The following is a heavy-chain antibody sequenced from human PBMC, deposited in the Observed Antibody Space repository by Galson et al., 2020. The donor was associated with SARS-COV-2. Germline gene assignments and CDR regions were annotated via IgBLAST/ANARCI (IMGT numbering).Heavy chain of an antibody. CDR1: GYTFTSYG. CDR2: ISAYNGNT. D-gene: IGHD1-26*01. V-gene: IGHV1-18*01. CDR3: ARWEDRTTSFWEPSPDSQDV. Sequence: ASVKVSCKASGYTFTSYGISWVRQTPGQGLEWMGWISAYNGNTNYAQKLQGRVTMTTDTSTSTAYMELRSLRSDDTAVNYCARWEDRTTSFWEPSPDSQDVWGQGTTVTVSS. J-gene: IGHJ6*02.